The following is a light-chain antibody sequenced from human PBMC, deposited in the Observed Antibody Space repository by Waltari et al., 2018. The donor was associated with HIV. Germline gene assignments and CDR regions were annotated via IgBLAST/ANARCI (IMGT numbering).Light chain of an antibody. V-gene: IGKV2-28*01. CDR1: QSLLHSNGYNY. CDR2: LGS. CDR3: MQALQTPYT. J-gene: IGKJ2*01. Sequence: DIVLTKSHLSLPVTPGEPASIPCSPSQSLLHSNGYNYLDWYLQKPGQSPQLLIYLGSNRASGVPDRFSGSGSGTDFTLKISRVEAEDVGVYYCMQALQTPYTFGQGTKLEIK.